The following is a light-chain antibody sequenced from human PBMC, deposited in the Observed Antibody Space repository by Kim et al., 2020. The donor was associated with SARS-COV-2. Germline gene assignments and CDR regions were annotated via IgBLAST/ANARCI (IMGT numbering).Light chain of an antibody. J-gene: IGKJ4*01. CDR2: DAS. Sequence: GLPGERATLSCRASQSVSRDLAWYQQKPGQAPMLLIYDASTRATGFPARFSGSGYGTEFTLTINSLQSDDFAVYYCHQYNDWPLTFGGGTKVDIK. CDR1: QSVSRD. V-gene: IGKV3-15*01. CDR3: HQYNDWPLT.